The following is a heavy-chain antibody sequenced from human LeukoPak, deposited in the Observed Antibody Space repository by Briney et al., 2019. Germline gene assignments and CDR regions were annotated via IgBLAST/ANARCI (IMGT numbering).Heavy chain of an antibody. V-gene: IGHV2-5*01. CDR3: AHQNYNFWSGPPFDY. CDR1: GFSLTTGGVS. CDR2: IYWNDAK. J-gene: IGHJ4*02. D-gene: IGHD3-3*01. Sequence: SGPTLVNPTQTLTLTCTFSGFSLTTGGVSLGWIRQPPGKALEWIALIYWNDAKRYSPSLKNRLTISKDTSKSQVVLTMTDMDPVDSATYFCAHQNYNFWSGPPFDYWGQGSLVTVSS.